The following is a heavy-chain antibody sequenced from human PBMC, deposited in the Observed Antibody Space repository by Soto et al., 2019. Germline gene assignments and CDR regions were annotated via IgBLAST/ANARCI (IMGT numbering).Heavy chain of an antibody. D-gene: IGHD3-3*01. CDR3: ARVVGITIFGVVSDAFDI. CDR1: GGSISSYY. V-gene: IGHV4-59*01. CDR2: IYYSGST. Sequence: QVQLQESGPGLVKPSETLSLTCTVSGGSISSYYWSWIRQPPGKGLEWIGYIYYSGSTNYNPSLKSRVTISVDTSKNQFSLKLSSVTAADTAVYYCARVVGITIFGVVSDAFDIWGQGTMVTVSS. J-gene: IGHJ3*02.